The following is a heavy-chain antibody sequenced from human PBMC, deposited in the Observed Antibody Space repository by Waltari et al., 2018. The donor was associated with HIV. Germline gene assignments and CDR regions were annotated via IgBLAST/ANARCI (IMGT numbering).Heavy chain of an antibody. D-gene: IGHD2-2*01. CDR2: AWYDGRNK. V-gene: IGHV3-33*01. Sequence: QVQLEESGGGVVQPGKSLRLSFSWSGFTFSSYGMHWVRQAPGKGLEWVAVAWYDGRNKDYSASVKGRFTISRDNSKNALFLQMNSLRAEDTAVYYCARDQSYARVGPDYWGQGTLVTVSS. CDR1: GFTFSSYG. CDR3: ARDQSYARVGPDY. J-gene: IGHJ4*02.